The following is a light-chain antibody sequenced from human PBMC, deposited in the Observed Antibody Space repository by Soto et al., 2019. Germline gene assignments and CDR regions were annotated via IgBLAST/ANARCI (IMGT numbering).Light chain of an antibody. CDR3: QQYGSSPST. V-gene: IGKV3-20*01. Sequence: EFVLTQSPGTLSLSPGERATLSCRASQTVRNNYLAWYQQKPGQAPRLLIYDASSRATGIPDRFSGSGSGTDFTLTISGLEPEDFAVYYCQQYGSSPSTFGQGTKVDI. J-gene: IGKJ1*01. CDR2: DAS. CDR1: QTVRNNY.